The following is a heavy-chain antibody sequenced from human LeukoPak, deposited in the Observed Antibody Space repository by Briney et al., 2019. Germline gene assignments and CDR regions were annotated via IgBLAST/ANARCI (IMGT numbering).Heavy chain of an antibody. CDR3: AKDKMTYGSGSFLFDY. CDR2: ISWYSGSI. V-gene: IGHV3-9*01. J-gene: IGHJ4*02. CDR1: GFTFDDYA. D-gene: IGHD3-10*01. Sequence: GRSLRLSCAASGFTFDDYAMHWVRQAPGKGLEWVSGISWYSGSIGYADSVKGRFTISRDNAKNSLYLQMNSLRAEDTALYYCAKDKMTYGSGSFLFDYWGQGTLVTVSS.